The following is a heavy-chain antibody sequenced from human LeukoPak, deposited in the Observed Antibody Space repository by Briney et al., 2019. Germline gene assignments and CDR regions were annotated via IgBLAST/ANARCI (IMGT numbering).Heavy chain of an antibody. CDR1: GYTFTKYY. V-gene: IGHV1-46*01. CDR2: INPGGGST. J-gene: IGHJ4*02. CDR3: ARDGDYYDSSGSLDY. D-gene: IGHD3-22*01. Sequence: ASVKVSCKASGYTFTKYYMHWVRQAPGQGLEWMGIINPGGGSTSYARKFQGRVTMTRDTSTSTVYMELSSLRSEDTAVYYCARDGDYYDSSGSLDYWGQGTLVTVSS.